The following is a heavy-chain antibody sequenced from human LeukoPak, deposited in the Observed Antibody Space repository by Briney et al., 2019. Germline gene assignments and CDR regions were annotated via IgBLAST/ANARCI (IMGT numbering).Heavy chain of an antibody. J-gene: IGHJ4*02. CDR3: ARVRATFSPHFDN. D-gene: IGHD5-12*01. V-gene: IGHV3-74*01. CDR1: GFTFSSYW. CDR2: INSDGIIT. Sequence: GGSQRLSCAASGFTFSSYWMHWVRQAPGKGLMWVSRINSDGIITNYADSVKGRFTISRDNAKNTLYLQMNSLRAEDTAVYYCARVRATFSPHFDNWGQGTLVTVSS.